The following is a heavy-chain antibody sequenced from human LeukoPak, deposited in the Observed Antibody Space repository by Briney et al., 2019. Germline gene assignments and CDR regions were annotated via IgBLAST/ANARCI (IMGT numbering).Heavy chain of an antibody. J-gene: IGHJ4*02. CDR1: GGSISSSSYY. CDR3: ARHLLGVDGWELPVDY. CDR2: IYYSGST. Sequence: SETLSLTCTVSGGSISSSSYYWGWIRQPPGKGLEWIGSIYYSGSTYYNPSLKSRVTISVDTSKNQFSLKLSSVTAADTAVYYCARHLLGVDGWELPVDYWGQGTLVTVSS. V-gene: IGHV4-39*01. D-gene: IGHD1-26*01.